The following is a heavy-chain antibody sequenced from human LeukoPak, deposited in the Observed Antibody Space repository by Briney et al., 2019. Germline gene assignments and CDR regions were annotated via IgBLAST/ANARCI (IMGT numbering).Heavy chain of an antibody. CDR1: GFTFSSYA. J-gene: IGHJ4*02. V-gene: IGHV3-23*01. CDR3: VRGLDYFDY. D-gene: IGHD6-6*01. Sequence: GGSLRLSCAASGFTFSSYAMSWVRQAPGKGLEWVSSITGSGGNTYYADSVKGRFTFSRDNSKNTLHLQMNSLRAEDTAVYYCVRGLDYFDYWGQGTLVTVSS. CDR2: ITGSGGNT.